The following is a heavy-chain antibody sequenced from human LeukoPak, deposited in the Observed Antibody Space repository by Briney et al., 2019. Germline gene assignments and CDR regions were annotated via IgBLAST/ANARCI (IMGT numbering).Heavy chain of an antibody. CDR1: GFTFSSYW. Sequence: GGSLRLSCAASGFTFSSYWMSWVRQAPGKGLEWVANIKQDGSEKYYVDSVKGRFTISGDNAENSLYLQMNSLRAEDTAVYYCAREGSSTSDKDQQNYYFDYWGQGTLVTVSS. V-gene: IGHV3-7*01. CDR3: AREGSSTSDKDQQNYYFDY. CDR2: IKQDGSEK. J-gene: IGHJ4*02. D-gene: IGHD2-2*01.